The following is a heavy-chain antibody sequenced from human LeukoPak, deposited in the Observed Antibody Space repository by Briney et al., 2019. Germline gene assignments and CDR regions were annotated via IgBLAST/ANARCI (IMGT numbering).Heavy chain of an antibody. D-gene: IGHD1-26*01. CDR1: GFTLSSFG. V-gene: IGHV3-30*04. CDR3: ARDYSGSYWVPPSH. Sequence: GGSLRLSRAAAGFTLSSFGMHWVRQAPGKGLEWVAVISYDGSDKYYADSVKGRFTISRDNSKNTLYLQMNSLRAEDTAVYYCARDYSGSYWVPPSHWGQGALVTVSS. J-gene: IGHJ4*02. CDR2: ISYDGSDK.